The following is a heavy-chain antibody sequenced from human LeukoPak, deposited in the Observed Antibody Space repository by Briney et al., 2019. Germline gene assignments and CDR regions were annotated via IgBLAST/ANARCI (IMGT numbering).Heavy chain of an antibody. CDR1: GFTFSTYW. V-gene: IGHV3-74*01. CDR3: ARDFRKRQLWSQGVGYYMDV. CDR2: INTDGSSA. D-gene: IGHD5-18*01. J-gene: IGHJ6*03. Sequence: PGGSLRLSCVASGFTFSTYWMYWVRQAPGKGLVWVSRINTDGSSASYADSVKGRFTISRDNAKNTLYLQMNSLRAEDTAFYYCARDFRKRQLWSQGVGYYMDVWGKGTTVTVSS.